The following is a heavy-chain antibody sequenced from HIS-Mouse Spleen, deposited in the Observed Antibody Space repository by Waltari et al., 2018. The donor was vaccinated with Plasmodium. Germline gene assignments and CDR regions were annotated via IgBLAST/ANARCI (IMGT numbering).Heavy chain of an antibody. D-gene: IGHD3-3*01. CDR3: ARVTSSGVYWYFDL. J-gene: IGHJ2*01. Sequence: HVQLQQWGAGLLKPSETLSLTCAVYGGSFSGSYWSWIRQPPGKGLEWIGEINHSGSTNYNPSLKSRVTISVDTSKNQFSLKLSSVTAADTAVYYCARVTSSGVYWYFDLWGRGTLVTVSS. V-gene: IGHV4-34*01. CDR2: INHSGST. CDR1: GGSFSGSY.